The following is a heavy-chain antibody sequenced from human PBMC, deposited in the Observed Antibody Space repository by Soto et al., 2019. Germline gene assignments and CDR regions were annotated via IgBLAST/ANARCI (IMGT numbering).Heavy chain of an antibody. V-gene: IGHV1-69*13. CDR3: ARGYDFWSGYNPNTVYYYYGMDV. Sequence: GALVKVSCKASGGTFSSYAISWVRQAPGQGLEWMGGIIPIFGTANYAQKFQGRVTITADESTSTAYMELSSLRSEDTAVYYCARGYDFWSGYNPNTVYYYYGMDVWGQGTTVTVSS. J-gene: IGHJ6*02. CDR2: IIPIFGTA. D-gene: IGHD3-3*01. CDR1: GGTFSSYA.